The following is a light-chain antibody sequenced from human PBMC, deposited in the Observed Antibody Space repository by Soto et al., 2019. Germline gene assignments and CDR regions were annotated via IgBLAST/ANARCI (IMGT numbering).Light chain of an antibody. CDR1: SGSIASNY. V-gene: IGLV6-57*04. CDR2: EDD. J-gene: IGLJ2*01. Sequence: NVMLTQPHSVSESPGKTVTISCTHTSGSIASNYVQWYQQRPGSAPTTVIYEDDQRPSGVSDRFSGSIDASSDSASLTISGLKTEDEAVYYCQSFDSSNSVLFGGGTKVTVL. CDR3: QSFDSSNSVL.